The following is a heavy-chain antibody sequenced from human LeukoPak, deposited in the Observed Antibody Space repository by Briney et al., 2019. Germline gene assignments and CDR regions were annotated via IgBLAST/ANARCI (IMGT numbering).Heavy chain of an antibody. D-gene: IGHD3-10*01. CDR1: GFTFGDYA. V-gene: IGHV3-49*03. CDR2: IRSKAYGGTT. Sequence: PGGSLRLSCTASGFTFGDYAMSWFRQAPGKGLEWVCFIRSKAYGGTTEYAASVKGRFTISRDDSKSIAYLQMNSLKTEDTAVYYCTRDRSWFGELYSNWFDPWGQGTLVTVSS. J-gene: IGHJ5*02. CDR3: TRDRSWFGELYSNWFDP.